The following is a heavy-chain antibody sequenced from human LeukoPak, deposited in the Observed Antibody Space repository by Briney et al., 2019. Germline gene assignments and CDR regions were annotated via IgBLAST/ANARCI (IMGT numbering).Heavy chain of an antibody. Sequence: GGSLRPSCAASGFTFSSYAMSWVRQAPGKGLEWVSAISGSGGSTYYADSVKGRFTISRDNSKNTLYLQMNSLRAEDTAVYYCAKGLDDYSQYFDYWGQGTLVTVSS. D-gene: IGHD4-11*01. V-gene: IGHV3-23*01. CDR2: ISGSGGST. J-gene: IGHJ4*02. CDR1: GFTFSSYA. CDR3: AKGLDDYSQYFDY.